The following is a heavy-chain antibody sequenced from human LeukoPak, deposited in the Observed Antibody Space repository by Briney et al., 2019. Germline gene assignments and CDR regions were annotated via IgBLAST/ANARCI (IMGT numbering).Heavy chain of an antibody. Sequence: GGSLRLSCAASGFTFSSYGMHWVRQAPGKGLEWVAFIRYDGSNKYYADSVKGRFTISRDNSKNTLYLQMNSLRAEVTAVYYCAKVLLNYFDYWGQGTLVTVSS. CDR3: AKVLLNYFDY. J-gene: IGHJ4*02. CDR2: IRYDGSNK. V-gene: IGHV3-30*02. CDR1: GFTFSSYG.